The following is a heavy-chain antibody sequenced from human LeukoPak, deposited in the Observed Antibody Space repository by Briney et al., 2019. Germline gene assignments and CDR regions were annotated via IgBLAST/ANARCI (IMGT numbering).Heavy chain of an antibody. CDR3: AREALATSLYYYGMDV. J-gene: IGHJ6*02. D-gene: IGHD6-6*01. Sequence: SETLSLTCTVSGGSISSGGYYWSWIRQHPGKGLEWIGYIYYSGSTYYNPSLKSRVTISVDTSKNQFSLKLSSVTAADTAVYYCAREALATSLYYYGMDVWGQGTTVTVSS. V-gene: IGHV4-31*03. CDR1: GGSISSGGYY. CDR2: IYYSGST.